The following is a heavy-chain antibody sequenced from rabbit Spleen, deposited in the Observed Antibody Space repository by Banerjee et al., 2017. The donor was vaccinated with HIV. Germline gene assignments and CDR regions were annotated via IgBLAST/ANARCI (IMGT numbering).Heavy chain of an antibody. V-gene: IGHV1S40*01. Sequence: QSLEESGGGLVKPGASLTLTCNASGFSFNSGYDMCWVRQAPGKGLEWIACIGAGSSGSTYSATWAKGRFTISKTSSTTVTLQMTSLTAADTATYFCARDTGTSFSTYGMDLWGQGTLVTVS. CDR1: GFSFNSGYD. D-gene: IGHD8-1*01. CDR3: ARDTGTSFSTYGMDL. CDR2: IGAGSSGST. J-gene: IGHJ6*01.